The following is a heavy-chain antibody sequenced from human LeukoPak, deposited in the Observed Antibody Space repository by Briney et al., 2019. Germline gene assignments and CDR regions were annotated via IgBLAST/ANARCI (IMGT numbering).Heavy chain of an antibody. CDR1: GGSFSGYY. CDR2: INHSGST. D-gene: IGHD6-13*01. V-gene: IGHV4-34*01. J-gene: IGHJ6*02. CDR3: ASDSGSSYYYYYGMDV. Sequence: SDPLSLTCAVYGGSFSGYYWSWIRQPPGKGLEWIGEINHSGSTNYNPSLKSRVTISVDTSKNQFSLKLSSVTAADTAVYYCASDSGSSYYYYYGMDVWGQGTTVTVSS.